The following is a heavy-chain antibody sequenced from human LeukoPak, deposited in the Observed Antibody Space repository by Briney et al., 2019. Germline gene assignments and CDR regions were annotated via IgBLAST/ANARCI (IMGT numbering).Heavy chain of an antibody. Sequence: SETLSLTCTVSGGSISSSSYYWGWIRQPPGKGLEWIGYIYYSGSTNYNPSPKSRVTISVDTSKNQFSLKLSSVTAADTAVYYCARGVVTIFGVVIPHWFDPWGQGTLVTVSS. V-gene: IGHV4-61*05. CDR2: IYYSGST. D-gene: IGHD3-3*01. J-gene: IGHJ5*02. CDR1: GGSISSSSYY. CDR3: ARGVVTIFGVVIPHWFDP.